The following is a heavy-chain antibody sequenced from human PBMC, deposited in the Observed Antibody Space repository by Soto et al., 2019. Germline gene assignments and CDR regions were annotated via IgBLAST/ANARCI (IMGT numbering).Heavy chain of an antibody. Sequence: GGSLRLSCAASGFTFSNAWMNWVRQAPGKGLEWVGRIKSKTDGGTTDYAAPVKGRFTISRDDSKNTLYLQMNSLKTEETAVYYCTTGPAGWNYDSSGSEIRNDAFDIWGQGTMVTVSS. V-gene: IGHV3-15*07. J-gene: IGHJ3*02. CDR3: TTGPAGWNYDSSGSEIRNDAFDI. CDR2: IKSKTDGGTT. CDR1: GFTFSNAW. D-gene: IGHD3-22*01.